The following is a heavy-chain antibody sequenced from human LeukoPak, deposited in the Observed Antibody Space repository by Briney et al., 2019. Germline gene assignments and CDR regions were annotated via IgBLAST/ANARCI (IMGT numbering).Heavy chain of an antibody. D-gene: IGHD6-6*01. CDR3: ARDSSSRSNFDY. V-gene: IGHV4-38-2*02. CDR2: IYHSGST. J-gene: IGHJ4*02. CDR1: GYSISSGYY. Sequence: SETLSLTCTVSGYSISSGYYWGWIRQPPGKGLEWIGSIYHSGSTYYNPSLKSRVTISVDTSKNQFSLKLSSVTAADTVVYYCARDSSSRSNFDYWGQGTLVTVSS.